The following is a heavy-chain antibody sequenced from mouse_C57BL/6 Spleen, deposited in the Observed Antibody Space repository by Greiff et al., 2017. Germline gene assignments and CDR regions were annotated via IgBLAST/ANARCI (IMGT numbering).Heavy chain of an antibody. CDR2: ISSGSSTI. D-gene: IGHD4-1*01. J-gene: IGHJ2*01. CDR3: ARGAWDEGFDY. Sequence: EVKLVESGGGLVKPGGSLKLSCAASGFTFSDYGMHWVRQAPAKGLEWVAYISSGSSTIYYADTVKGRFTITRDKANNTLYLQLSRLRSEDTAMYYCARGAWDEGFDYWGQGTTLTVSS. CDR1: GFTFSDYG. V-gene: IGHV5-17*01.